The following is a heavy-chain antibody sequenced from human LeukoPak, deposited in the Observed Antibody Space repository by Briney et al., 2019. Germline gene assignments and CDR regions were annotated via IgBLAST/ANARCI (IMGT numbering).Heavy chain of an antibody. V-gene: IGHV4-59*12. CDR2: IYFTGST. Sequence: SETLSLTCTVSGGSISSYSWSWIRQPPGKGLEWIGYIYFTGSTNYNPSLKSRVTISVDTSKNQFSLKLSSVTAADTAVYYCARDGGRDPGYFDYWGQGTLVTVSS. CDR3: ARDGGRDPGYFDY. D-gene: IGHD3-16*01. CDR1: GGSISSYS. J-gene: IGHJ4*02.